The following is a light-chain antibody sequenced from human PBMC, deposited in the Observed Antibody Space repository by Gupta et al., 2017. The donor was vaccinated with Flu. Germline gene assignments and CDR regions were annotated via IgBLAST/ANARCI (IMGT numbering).Light chain of an antibody. Sequence: VTISCTGSSSNIGAGYDVHWYQQLPGTAPKVLIYGSSNRPSGVPDRFFGSKSGTSASLAITGLQAEDEADYYCQSYDTSLSDWVFGGGTKVTAL. CDR2: GSS. CDR3: QSYDTSLSDWV. J-gene: IGLJ3*02. CDR1: SSNIGAGYD. V-gene: IGLV1-40*01.